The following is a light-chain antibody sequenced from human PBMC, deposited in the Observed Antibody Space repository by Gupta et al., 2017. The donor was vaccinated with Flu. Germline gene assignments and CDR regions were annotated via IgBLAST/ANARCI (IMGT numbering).Light chain of an antibody. CDR3: QQSYSTIT. CDR2: AAS. Sequence: DIQMTQSPSSLSASVGDRVTITCRASQSISSYLNWYQQKPGKAPKLLIYAASSLQSGVPSRSSGSGSGTDFTLTIIRPQPEDFATYYWQQSYSTITFGQGTRLEIK. V-gene: IGKV1-39*01. CDR1: QSISSY. J-gene: IGKJ5*01.